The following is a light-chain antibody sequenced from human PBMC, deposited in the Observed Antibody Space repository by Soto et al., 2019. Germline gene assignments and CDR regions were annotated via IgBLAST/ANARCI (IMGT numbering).Light chain of an antibody. Sequence: QSALTQPASVSGSPGQSITISCTGTSSDVGGYNYVSWYQQHPGKAPKLMIYEVSNRPSGVPNRFSGSKSGNTASLTISGLQADDEADYYCSSYTSSSTLYVFGTGTKVTVL. J-gene: IGLJ1*01. CDR1: SSDVGGYNY. CDR3: SSYTSSSTLYV. V-gene: IGLV2-14*01. CDR2: EVS.